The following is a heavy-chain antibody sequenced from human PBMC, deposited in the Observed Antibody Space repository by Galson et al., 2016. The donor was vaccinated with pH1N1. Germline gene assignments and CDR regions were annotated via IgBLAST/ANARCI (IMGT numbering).Heavy chain of an antibody. J-gene: IGHJ4*02. CDR2: IYASEISSTGIT. Sequence: SETLSLTCTVSGRSISNHYWSWIRQTAAKGLEWIGRIYASEISSTGITNYNPSPKSRVTMSLDASKNQFSLKLSSMTAADTAVYYCASVRLGRGVDYWGQGTLVTVSS. CDR1: GRSISNHY. CDR3: ASVRLGRGVDY. V-gene: IGHV4-4*07. D-gene: IGHD6-19*01.